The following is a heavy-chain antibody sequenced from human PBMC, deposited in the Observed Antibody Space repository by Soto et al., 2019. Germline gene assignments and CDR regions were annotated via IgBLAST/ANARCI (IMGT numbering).Heavy chain of an antibody. V-gene: IGHV5-10-1*01. D-gene: IGHD2-2*01. CDR2: IDPSDSYT. CDR1: GYSFTSYW. CDR3: ARNDKSGYCSSTSCYVAARNYYYGMDV. J-gene: IGHJ6*02. Sequence: PGESLKISCKGSGYSFTSYWISWVRQMPGKGLEWMGRIDPSDSYTNYSPSFQGHVTISADKSISTAYLQWSSLKASDTAMYYCARNDKSGYCSSTSCYVAARNYYYGMDVWGQGTTVTVSS.